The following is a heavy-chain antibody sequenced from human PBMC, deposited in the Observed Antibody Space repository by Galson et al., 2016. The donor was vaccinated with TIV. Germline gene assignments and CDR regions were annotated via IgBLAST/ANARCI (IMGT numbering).Heavy chain of an antibody. CDR2: ISYDGNNK. J-gene: IGHJ3*02. CDR3: ARDAALLTRNDAFDI. Sequence: SLRLSCAASGFTFSSYAMHWVRQAPGKGLEWVAVISYDGNNKYYAGSVKGRFTISRDNSKNTLYLQMNSLRAEDTAVYYCARDAALLTRNDAFDIWGQGTMVTVSS. CDR1: GFTFSSYA. D-gene: IGHD3-9*01. V-gene: IGHV3-30*01.